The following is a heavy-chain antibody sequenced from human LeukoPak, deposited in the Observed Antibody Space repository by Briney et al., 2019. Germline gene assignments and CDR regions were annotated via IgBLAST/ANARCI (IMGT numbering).Heavy chain of an antibody. CDR1: GFTFSSYA. CDR2: ISGSGGST. V-gene: IGHV3-23*01. CDR3: ARLLRGSGSYYLDY. J-gene: IGHJ4*02. Sequence: GGSLRLSCAASGFTFSSYAMSWVRQAPGKGLEWVSGISGSGGSTYYADSVKGRFTISRDNAKNSLYLQMNSLRAEDTAVYYCARLLRGSGSYYLDYWGQGTLVTVSS. D-gene: IGHD3-10*01.